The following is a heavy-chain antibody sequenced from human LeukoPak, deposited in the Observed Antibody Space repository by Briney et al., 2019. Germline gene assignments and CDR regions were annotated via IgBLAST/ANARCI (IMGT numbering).Heavy chain of an antibody. Sequence: SETLSLTCAVSGYSISSGYYWGWIRQPPGKGLEWIGMIYHSGSTYYNPSLKSRVTISVDTTKNQFSLKLSSVTAAATAVYYCARVRGHNVLAWEHDYWGQGTLVTVSS. CDR1: GYSISSGYY. CDR2: IYHSGST. J-gene: IGHJ4*02. V-gene: IGHV4-38-2*01. CDR3: ARVRGHNVLAWEHDY. D-gene: IGHD1-26*01.